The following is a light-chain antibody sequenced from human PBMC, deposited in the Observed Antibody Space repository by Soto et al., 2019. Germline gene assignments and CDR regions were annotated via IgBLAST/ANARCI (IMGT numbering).Light chain of an antibody. J-gene: IGKJ1*01. Sequence: DIQMTQSPATLSASVGDRVTITCRASQSISTWLAWYQQKPGKAPKVLIYGASKLESGVSSRFSGSGSGTEFTLTIGTLQPDDVATYYCQQYNSYQWTFGQGTKVDI. CDR1: QSISTW. CDR2: GAS. CDR3: QQYNSYQWT. V-gene: IGKV1-5*01.